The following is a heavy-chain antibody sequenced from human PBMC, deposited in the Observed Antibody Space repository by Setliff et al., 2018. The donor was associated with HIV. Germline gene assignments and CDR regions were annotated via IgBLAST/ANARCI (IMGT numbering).Heavy chain of an antibody. V-gene: IGHV4-39*02. CDR2: IYYTGFA. J-gene: IGHJ4*02. CDR1: GGSFSSGNYY. Sequence: SETLSLTCTVSGGSFSSGNYYWAWIRQPPGEGLEWIGNIYYTGFAYYNPSLKSRVTISLDTSKTHFFLNLTSVTDADTAVYFCTREGRGDPAMATTRIDYWGQGKLVTVSS. D-gene: IGHD1-1*01. CDR3: TREGRGDPAMATTRIDY.